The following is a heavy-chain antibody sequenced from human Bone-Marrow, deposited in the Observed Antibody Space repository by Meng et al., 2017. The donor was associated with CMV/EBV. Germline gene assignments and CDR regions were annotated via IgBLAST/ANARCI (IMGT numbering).Heavy chain of an antibody. CDR1: GGTFSSYA. CDR3: ARMRGAGPGGYFDL. J-gene: IGHJ4*02. CDR2: ISDSGNTI. V-gene: IGHV3-11*01. D-gene: IGHD3-10*01. Sequence: SCKASGGTFSSYAMSWVRQAPGKGLEWVSYISDSGNTIYVDSVKGRSTISRDNAKESLFLQMNSLRAEDTAVYYCARMRGAGPGGYFDLWGQGTLVTVSS.